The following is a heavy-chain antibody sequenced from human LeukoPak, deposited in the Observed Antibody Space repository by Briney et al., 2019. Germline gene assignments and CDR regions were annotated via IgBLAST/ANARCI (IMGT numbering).Heavy chain of an antibody. CDR1: GFTFSSYS. CDR2: ISSSSSTI. CDR3: AREVPPVAKYYFDY. V-gene: IGHV3-48*02. D-gene: IGHD2-2*01. Sequence: GGSLRLSCAASGFTFSSYSMNWVRQAPGKGLEWVSYISSSSSTIYYADSVKGRFTISRDNAKNSLYLQMNSLRDEDTAVYYCAREVPPVAKYYFDYWGQGTLVTVSS. J-gene: IGHJ4*02.